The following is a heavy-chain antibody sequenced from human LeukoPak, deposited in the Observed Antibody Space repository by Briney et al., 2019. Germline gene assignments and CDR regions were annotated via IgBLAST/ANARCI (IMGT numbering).Heavy chain of an antibody. V-gene: IGHV1-69*04. Sequence: ASVKVSCKASGGTFSSYAISWVRQAPGRGLEWMGRIIPTLEIANYAQKFQGRVTITADKSTSTAYMELSSLRPEDTAVYYCARDLRAGTMIAHAFDIWGQGTMVTVSS. CDR3: ARDLRAGTMIAHAFDI. CDR1: GGTFSSYA. J-gene: IGHJ3*02. CDR2: IIPTLEIA. D-gene: IGHD3-22*01.